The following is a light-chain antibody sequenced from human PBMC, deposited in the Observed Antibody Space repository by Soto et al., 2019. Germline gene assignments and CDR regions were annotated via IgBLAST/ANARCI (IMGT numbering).Light chain of an antibody. CDR2: EAS. J-gene: IGKJ2*01. CDR3: QQYGSSPET. CDR1: QSVRSN. Sequence: EIVMTQSPGTLSVSPGERATLSCRASQSVRSNLAWYQQKPGQAPRLLIYEASTRATGIPARFSGSGSGTEFTLTISRLEPEDFAVYYCQQYGSSPETFGQGTKVDIK. V-gene: IGKV3-15*01.